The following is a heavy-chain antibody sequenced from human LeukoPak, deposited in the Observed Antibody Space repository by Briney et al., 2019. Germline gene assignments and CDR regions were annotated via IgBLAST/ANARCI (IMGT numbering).Heavy chain of an antibody. CDR2: INQDGSER. CDR1: GFTFSSYS. J-gene: IGHJ4*02. CDR3: ARDKLVGATILDF. V-gene: IGHV3-7*01. Sequence: PGGSLRLSCAASGFTFSSYSMNWVRQAPGKGLEWVANINQDGSERYYVDSLNGRFTISRDNAKNSLYLQMNSLRVEDTAVYYRARDKLVGATILDFWGQGTLVTVSS. D-gene: IGHD1-26*01.